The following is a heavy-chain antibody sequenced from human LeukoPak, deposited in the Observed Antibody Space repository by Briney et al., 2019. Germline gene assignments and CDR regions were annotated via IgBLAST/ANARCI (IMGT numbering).Heavy chain of an antibody. V-gene: IGHV4-4*02. J-gene: IGHJ4*02. CDR3: ARAGDYGDFGGYFAY. CDR1: SGSISSSNW. CDR2: IYHSGSA. Sequence: PSETLSRTCAVSSGSISSSNWWSWVRQPPGKGLEWIGEIYHSGSANYNPSLKSRVTISVDKSKNHFSLKLSSVTAADTAVYYCARAGDYGDFGGYFAYWGQGTLVTVSS. D-gene: IGHD4-17*01.